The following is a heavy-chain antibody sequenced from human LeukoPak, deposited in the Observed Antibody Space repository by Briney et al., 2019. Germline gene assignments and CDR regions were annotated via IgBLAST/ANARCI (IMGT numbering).Heavy chain of an antibody. CDR2: LYSDGNT. CDR1: GFTVITND. CDR3: ARGVEPLAANTLAY. D-gene: IGHD1-14*01. Sequence: GGSLRLSCAASGFTVITNDMNWVRQAPGKGLEWVSVLYSDGNTKYADSVQGRFAISRDNSKNTLYLEMNSLSPDDTAVYYCARGVEPLAANTLAYWGQGTLVTVSS. V-gene: IGHV3-53*01. J-gene: IGHJ4*02.